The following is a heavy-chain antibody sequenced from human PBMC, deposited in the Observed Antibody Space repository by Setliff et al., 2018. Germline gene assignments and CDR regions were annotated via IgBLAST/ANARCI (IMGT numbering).Heavy chain of an antibody. J-gene: IGHJ4*02. V-gene: IGHV3-7*03. CDR2: IKQDGSEK. CDR3: ARAQSWSGGPYYFDN. CDR1: EFTFSTYW. Sequence: PGGSLRLSCAASEFTFSTYWIHWVRQAPGKGLEWVANIKQDGSEKYYVDSVKGRFTISRDNAKNSLYLQMNSLRAADTAVYYCARAQSWSGGPYYFDNWGQGTLVTVSS. D-gene: IGHD3-3*01.